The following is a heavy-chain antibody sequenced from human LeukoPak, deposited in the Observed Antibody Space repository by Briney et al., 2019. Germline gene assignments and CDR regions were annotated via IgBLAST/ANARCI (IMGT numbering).Heavy chain of an antibody. Sequence: GGSLRLSCAASGFTFSSYSMNWVRQAPGKGLEWVSSISSSSSYIYYADSVKGRFTISRDNAKNSLYLQMNSLRAEDTAVYYCARHCSSTSCYFNYYGMDVRGQGTTVTVSS. CDR2: ISSSSSYI. J-gene: IGHJ6*02. CDR1: GFTFSSYS. CDR3: ARHCSSTSCYFNYYGMDV. D-gene: IGHD2-2*01. V-gene: IGHV3-21*01.